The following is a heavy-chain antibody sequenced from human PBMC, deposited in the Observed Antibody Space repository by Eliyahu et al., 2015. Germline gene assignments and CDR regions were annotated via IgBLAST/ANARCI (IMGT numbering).Heavy chain of an antibody. J-gene: IGHJ5*02. D-gene: IGHD6-13*01. V-gene: IGHV2-5*02. CDR3: AHRGPPQQQLVLGFDP. Sequence: QITLKESGPTLVKPTQTLTLTCTFSGFSLSTSGVGVGWIRQPPGKALEWLALIYWDDDKRYSPSLKSRLTITKDTSKNQVVLTMTNMDPVDTGTYYCAHRGPPQQQLVLGFDPWGQGTLVTVSS. CDR1: GFSLSTSGVG. CDR2: IYWDDDK.